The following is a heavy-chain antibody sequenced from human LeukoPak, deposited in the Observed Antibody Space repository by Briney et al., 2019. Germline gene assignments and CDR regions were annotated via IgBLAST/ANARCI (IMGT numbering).Heavy chain of an antibody. CDR3: ARAGSSSSHDY. J-gene: IGHJ4*02. D-gene: IGHD6-6*01. CDR1: GVSISGDGYF. V-gene: IGHV4-31*03. Sequence: SETLSLTCTVSGVSISGDGYFWSWIRQHPEKGLEWIGYIYYSGSTYYNPSLKSRVSILVDTSKKQFSLKLTSATAADTAVYYCARAGSSSSHDYWGQGTQVTVSS. CDR2: IYYSGST.